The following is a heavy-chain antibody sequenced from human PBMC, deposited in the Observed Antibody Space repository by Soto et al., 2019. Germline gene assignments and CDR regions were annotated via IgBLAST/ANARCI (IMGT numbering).Heavy chain of an antibody. Sequence: GGSLRLSCAASGFTFSSYAMSWVRQAPGKGLEWVSAISGSGGSTYYADSVKGRFTISRDNSKNTLYLQMNSLRAEDTAVYYCAKGSGSPPYYYYYMDVWGKGTTVTVSS. CDR3: AKGSGSPPYYYYYMDV. CDR1: GFTFSSYA. D-gene: IGHD2-15*01. V-gene: IGHV3-23*01. CDR2: ISGSGGST. J-gene: IGHJ6*03.